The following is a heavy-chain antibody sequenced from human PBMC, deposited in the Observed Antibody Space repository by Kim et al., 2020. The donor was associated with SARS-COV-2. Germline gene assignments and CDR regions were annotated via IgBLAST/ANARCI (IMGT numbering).Heavy chain of an antibody. Sequence: TYFNPSLKGRTTISLDRSKNHVSLSLTSVTAADTAVYYCARGDYYYYAMDIWGQGTTVTVSS. CDR2: T. V-gene: IGHV4-30-2*05. CDR3: ARGDYYYYAMDI. D-gene: IGHD1-26*01. J-gene: IGHJ6*02.